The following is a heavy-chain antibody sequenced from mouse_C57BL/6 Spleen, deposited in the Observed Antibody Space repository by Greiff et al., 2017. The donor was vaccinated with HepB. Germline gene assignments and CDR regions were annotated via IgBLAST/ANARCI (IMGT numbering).Heavy chain of an antibody. Sequence: QVQLQQSGAELVKPGASVKLSCKASGYTFTEYTIHWVKQRSGQGLEWIGWFYPGSGSIKYNEKFKDKATLTADKSSSTVYMELSRLTSEDSAVYFCARHEGPSIYYDYDGYFDVWGTGTTVTVSS. V-gene: IGHV1-62-2*01. D-gene: IGHD2-4*01. CDR1: GYTFTEYT. J-gene: IGHJ1*03. CDR3: ARHEGPSIYYDYDGYFDV. CDR2: FYPGSGSI.